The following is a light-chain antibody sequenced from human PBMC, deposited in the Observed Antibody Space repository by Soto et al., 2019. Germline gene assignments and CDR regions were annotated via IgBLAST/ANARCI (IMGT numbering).Light chain of an antibody. CDR2: EVS. CDR3: SSNISSFSHV. CDR1: SSDVGNYNY. Sequence: HSALTQPASVSGSPGQSITISCTGTSSDVGNYNYVSWYQQHPGKAPKLMIFEVSDRPSGVSNRFSGSKSGNTASLTISGLQAEDEADYYCSSNISSFSHVFGTGTKVTVL. J-gene: IGLJ1*01. V-gene: IGLV2-14*01.